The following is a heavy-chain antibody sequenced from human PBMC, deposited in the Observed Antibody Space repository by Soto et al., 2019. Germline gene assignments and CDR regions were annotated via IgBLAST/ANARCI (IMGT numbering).Heavy chain of an antibody. Sequence: EVQLTESGGGLVQPGGSLRLSCTASGFTFSNYAMNWVRQAPGKGLEWVSYISSSSTTIYYADSVKGRFTISRDNAKNSLYLQMPSLREEGTAMYYCASRGVNYVSGGQRVDVWGPGTKVTVSS. V-gene: IGHV3-48*02. CDR3: ASRGVNYVSGGQRVDV. D-gene: IGHD2-15*01. J-gene: IGHJ3*01. CDR1: GFTFSNYA. CDR2: ISSSSTTI.